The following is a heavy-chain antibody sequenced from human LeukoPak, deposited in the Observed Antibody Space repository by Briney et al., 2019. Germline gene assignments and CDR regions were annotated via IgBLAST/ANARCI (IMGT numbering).Heavy chain of an antibody. D-gene: IGHD6-13*01. CDR1: GFTFDDYA. CDR2: ISWNSGSI. CDR3: ARSLPYGTTWYGRSDF. J-gene: IGHJ4*02. Sequence: GGSLRLSCAASGFTFDDYAMHWVRQAPGKGLEWVSGISWNSGSIGYADSVKGRFTISRDNAMNSLYLQMNSLRAEDTAIYYCARSLPYGTTWYGRSDFWGQGTLATVSS. V-gene: IGHV3-9*01.